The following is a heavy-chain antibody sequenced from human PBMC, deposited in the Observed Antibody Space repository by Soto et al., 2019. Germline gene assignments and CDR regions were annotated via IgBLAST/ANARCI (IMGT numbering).Heavy chain of an antibody. Sequence: QVQLVQSGAEVKKPGASVKVSCEATGYTFTGNYLHWVRQAPGQGLEWMGWIHPHSGATKYAQKFQGWVTMTRDTSISTAYLDLSSLKSNDTAVDYCVREGVGPTYGWFDPWGQGTLVTVSS. V-gene: IGHV1-2*04. CDR2: IHPHSGAT. CDR3: VREGVGPTYGWFDP. D-gene: IGHD2-8*01. CDR1: GYTFTGNY. J-gene: IGHJ5*02.